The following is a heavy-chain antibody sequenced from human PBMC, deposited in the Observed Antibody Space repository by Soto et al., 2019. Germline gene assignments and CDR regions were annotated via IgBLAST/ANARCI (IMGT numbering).Heavy chain of an antibody. J-gene: IGHJ6*03. CDR3: AGTSSLQWYYMDV. CDR1: GDNVSSNSAA. Sequence: SQTLSLTCVISGDNVSSNSAAWNWIRQSPTRDLEWLGRTYYRSRWYNDYAVSVRSRITVNADTSKNQFSLHLNSVTPDDTAVYYCAGTSSLQWYYMDVWDKGTTVTVSS. D-gene: IGHD1-7*01. V-gene: IGHV6-1*01. CDR2: TYYRSRWYN.